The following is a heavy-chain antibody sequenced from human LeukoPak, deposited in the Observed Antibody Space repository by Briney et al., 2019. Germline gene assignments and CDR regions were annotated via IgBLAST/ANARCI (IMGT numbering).Heavy chain of an antibody. D-gene: IGHD6-19*01. CDR3: ARGRDTSGRGWFDP. J-gene: IGHJ5*02. V-gene: IGHV3-66*01. CDR2: IYSGDNT. Sequence: GGSLRPSCAASGFTVSSNFMSWVRQAPGKGLEWVSVIYSGDNTYYADSVKGRFTISRDNSKNTLYLQMNSLRAEDTAVYYCARGRDTSGRGWFDPWGQGTLVTVSS. CDR1: GFTVSSNF.